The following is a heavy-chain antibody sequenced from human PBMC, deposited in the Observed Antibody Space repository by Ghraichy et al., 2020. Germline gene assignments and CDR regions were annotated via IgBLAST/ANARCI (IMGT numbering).Heavy chain of an antibody. CDR3: ARNGASLDV. Sequence: GESLNISCAASGFTFSIYSMSWVRQAPGKGLEWVSNINPYGSEKYYVDSVKGRFTMSRDNAKNSVSLQMNSLRAEDTAVYYCARNGASLDVWGKGPTVTV. CDR1: GFTFSIYS. V-gene: IGHV3-7*03. CDR2: INPYGSEK. J-gene: IGHJ6*03. D-gene: IGHD2-8*01.